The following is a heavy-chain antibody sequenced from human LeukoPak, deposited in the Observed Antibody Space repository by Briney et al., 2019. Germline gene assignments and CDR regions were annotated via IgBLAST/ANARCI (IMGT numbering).Heavy chain of an antibody. Sequence: RTGGSLRLSCAASGFTFSSYVMNWVRQAPGKGLEWVSGISGSGGSTYNADSVKGRFTISRDNSNNTFYLQMNSLRAEDTAVYYCARGGPYHQTVGGALDYWGQGNPVTVSS. V-gene: IGHV3-23*01. CDR3: ARGGPYHQTVGGALDY. CDR2: ISGSGGST. D-gene: IGHD1-26*01. J-gene: IGHJ4*02. CDR1: GFTFSSYV.